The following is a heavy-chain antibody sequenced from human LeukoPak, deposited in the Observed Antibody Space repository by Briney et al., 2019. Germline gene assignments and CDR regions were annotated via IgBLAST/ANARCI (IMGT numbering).Heavy chain of an antibody. D-gene: IGHD5-18*01. CDR3: ARTRIQLWLRDGFDI. J-gene: IGHJ3*02. CDR1: DGSISISPYY. Sequence: SETLSLTCNVSDGSISISPYYWGWIRQPPGKGREWIGSIYYSGTTYYNPSLKSRVTISVDTSKNQFSLKLSSVTAADTAVYYCARTRIQLWLRDGFDIWGQGTKVTVSS. V-gene: IGHV4-39*01. CDR2: IYYSGTT.